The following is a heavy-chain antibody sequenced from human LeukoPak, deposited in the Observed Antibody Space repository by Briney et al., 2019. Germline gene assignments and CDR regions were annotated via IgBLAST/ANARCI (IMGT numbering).Heavy chain of an antibody. CDR2: IYYSGST. Sequence: PSETLSLTCTVSGGSISSYYWSWIRQPPGKGLEWIGYIYYSGSTNYNPSLKSRVTISVDTSKNHFSLKLSSVTAADTAVYYCAREIQLWSRNYYYYMDVWGKGTTVTVSS. D-gene: IGHD5-18*01. J-gene: IGHJ6*03. CDR3: AREIQLWSRNYYYYMDV. CDR1: GGSISSYY. V-gene: IGHV4-59*01.